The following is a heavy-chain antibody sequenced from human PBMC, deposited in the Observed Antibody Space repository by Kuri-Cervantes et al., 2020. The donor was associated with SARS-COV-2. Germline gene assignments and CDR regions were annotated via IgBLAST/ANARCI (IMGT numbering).Heavy chain of an antibody. CDR2: MNPNSGNT. V-gene: IGHV1-8*01. J-gene: IGHJ4*02. D-gene: IGHD3-22*01. Sequence: ASVKVSCKASGYTFTSYDISWVRQATGQGPEWMGWMNPNSGNTGYAQKFQGRVTMTRNTSISTAYMEPSSLRSEDTAVYYCARVKDYGSSGPSPNFDYWGQGTLVTVSS. CDR3: ARVKDYGSSGPSPNFDY. CDR1: GYTFTSYD.